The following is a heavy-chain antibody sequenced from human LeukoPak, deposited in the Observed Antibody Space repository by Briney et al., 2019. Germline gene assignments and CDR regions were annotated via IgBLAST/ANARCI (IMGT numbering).Heavy chain of an antibody. D-gene: IGHD3-22*01. J-gene: IGHJ4*02. CDR2: ISSSSSYI. V-gene: IGHV3-21*01. CDR3: ARDFRLYYYDSSGSELDD. CDR1: GFTFSRYS. Sequence: GGSLRLSCAASGFTFSRYSLNWVRQAPGKGLEWVSSISSSSSYIYYADSVKGRFTISRDNAKNSLYLPMNSLRAEDTAVYYCARDFRLYYYDSSGSELDDWGQGTLVTVSS.